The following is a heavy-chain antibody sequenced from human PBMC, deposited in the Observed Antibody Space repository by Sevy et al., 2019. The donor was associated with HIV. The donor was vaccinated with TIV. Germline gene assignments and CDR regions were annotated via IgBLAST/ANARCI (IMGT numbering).Heavy chain of an antibody. V-gene: IGHV3-53*01. Sequence: GGSLRLSCAASGFTVSNNYMIWVRQAPGKGLEWVSVIYSGGSTYYADSVRGRFTISRDNSKNTLYLQMNSLRAEDTAVYYCAGDSRTVEWAFDYWCQGTLVTVSS. CDR2: IYSGGST. CDR3: AGDSRTVEWAFDY. J-gene: IGHJ4*02. CDR1: GFTVSNNY. D-gene: IGHD1-26*01.